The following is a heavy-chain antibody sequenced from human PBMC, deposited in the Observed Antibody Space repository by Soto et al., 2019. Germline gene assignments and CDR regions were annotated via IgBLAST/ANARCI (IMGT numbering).Heavy chain of an antibody. CDR1: GFTFSDHY. V-gene: IGHV3-11*01. J-gene: IGHJ4*02. Sequence: QVQLVESGGGLVKPGGSLRLSCAASGFTFSDHYMSWIRQAPGKGLEWVSYITRSGNTIYYADSVKGRFTISRDNAKNSLYLQMNSLRAEDTAVYYCARGSGYDVLTGYYPMPTFDYWGQGTLVTVSS. CDR2: ITRSGNTI. D-gene: IGHD3-9*01. CDR3: ARGSGYDVLTGYYPMPTFDY.